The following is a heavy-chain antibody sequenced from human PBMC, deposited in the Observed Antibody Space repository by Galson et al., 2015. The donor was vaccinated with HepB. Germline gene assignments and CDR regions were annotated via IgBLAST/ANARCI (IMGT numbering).Heavy chain of an antibody. CDR1: GYTFTSYY. Sequence: QSGAEVKKPGASVKASCKASGYTFTSYYMHWVRQAPGQGLEWMGIINPSGGSTSYAQKFQGRVTMTRDTSTSTVYMELSSLRSEDTAVYYCARERNYYDSSGYSQYYFDYWGQGTLVTVSS. D-gene: IGHD3-22*01. CDR2: INPSGGST. J-gene: IGHJ4*02. V-gene: IGHV1-46*03. CDR3: ARERNYYDSSGYSQYYFDY.